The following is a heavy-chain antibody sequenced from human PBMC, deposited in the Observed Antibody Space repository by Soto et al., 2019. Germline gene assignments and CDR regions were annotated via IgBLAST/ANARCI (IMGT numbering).Heavy chain of an antibody. D-gene: IGHD2-8*01. CDR1: GGSISSSSYY. Sequence: SETLSLTCTVSGGSISSSSYYWGWIRQPPGKGLEWIGSIYYSGSTYYNPSLKSRVTISVDKSKNQFSLKLSSVTAADTAVYYCARHLSGILYLFDYWGQGTLVTVSS. CDR2: IYYSGST. CDR3: ARHLSGILYLFDY. J-gene: IGHJ4*02. V-gene: IGHV4-39*01.